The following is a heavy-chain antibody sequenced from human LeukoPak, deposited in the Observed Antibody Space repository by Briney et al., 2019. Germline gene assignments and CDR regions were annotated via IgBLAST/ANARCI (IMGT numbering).Heavy chain of an antibody. CDR2: FDPEDGET. D-gene: IGHD6-13*01. V-gene: IGHV1-24*01. Sequence: ASVKVSCKVSGYTLTELPMHWVRQAPGKGLEWMGGFDPEDGETIYAQKFQGRVTMTEDTSTDTAYMELSSLRSEDTAVYYCARVEAAAGTIHFDYWGQGTLVTVSS. CDR3: ARVEAAAGTIHFDY. CDR1: GYTLTELP. J-gene: IGHJ4*02.